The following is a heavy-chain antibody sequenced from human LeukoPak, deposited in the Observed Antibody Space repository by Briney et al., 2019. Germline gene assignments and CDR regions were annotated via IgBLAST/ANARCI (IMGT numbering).Heavy chain of an antibody. J-gene: IGHJ4*02. D-gene: IGHD3-9*01. Sequence: SQTLSLTCAVSGSSISSGGYSWSWIRQPPGKDLEWIGYIYHSGSTYYNPSLKSRVTISVDRSKNQFSLKLSSVTAAVFFFYQNTAYDILTGYYTDYWGQGTLVTVSS. CDR3: TAYDILTGYYTDY. V-gene: IGHV4-30-2*01. CDR2: IYHSGST. CDR1: GSSISSGGYS.